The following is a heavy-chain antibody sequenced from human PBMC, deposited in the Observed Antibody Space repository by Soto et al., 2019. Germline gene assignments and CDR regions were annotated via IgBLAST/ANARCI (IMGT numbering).Heavy chain of an antibody. CDR2: IYYSGST. Sequence: PSETLSLTCIVSGGSISSGGYYWSWIRQHPGKGLEWIGFIYYSGSTYYNPSLKSRVNISVDTSKNQFSLKLNSVTAADTAVYYCGRQNYYYYYMDVWGKGTTVTVSS. V-gene: IGHV4-31*03. CDR3: GRQNYYYYYMDV. CDR1: GGSISSGGYY. J-gene: IGHJ6*03.